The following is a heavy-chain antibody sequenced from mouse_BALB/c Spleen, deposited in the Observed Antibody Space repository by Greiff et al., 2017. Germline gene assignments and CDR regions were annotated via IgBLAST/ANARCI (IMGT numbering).Heavy chain of an antibody. Sequence: EVKLMESGGGLVKPGGSLKLSCAASGFTFSDYYMYWVRQTPEKRLEWVATISDGGSYTYYPDSVKGRFTISRDNAKNNLYLQMSSLKSEDTAMYYCARGGTGTRFAYWGQGTLVTVSA. J-gene: IGHJ3*01. V-gene: IGHV5-4*02. CDR1: GFTFSDYY. CDR2: ISDGGSYT. D-gene: IGHD4-1*01. CDR3: ARGGTGTRFAY.